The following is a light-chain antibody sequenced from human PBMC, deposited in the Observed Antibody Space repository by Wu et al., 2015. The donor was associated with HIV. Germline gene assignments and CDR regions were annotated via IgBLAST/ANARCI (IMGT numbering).Light chain of an antibody. J-gene: IGKJ3*01. CDR2: GTS. CDR1: QTISNSL. V-gene: IGKV3-20*01. Sequence: EIVLTQPPDTVSLSPGEKASLSCRVSQTISNSLLAWYQQKPGQAPRLLLYGTSKRAAGVSDRFGGWGTGTDFYLIIKRLEPQDSAVYFCQHYDESRFTFGPGTRLEIK. CDR3: QHYDESRFT.